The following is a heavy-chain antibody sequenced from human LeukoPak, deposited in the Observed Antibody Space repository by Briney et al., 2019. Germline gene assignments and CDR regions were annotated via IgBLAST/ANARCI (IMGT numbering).Heavy chain of an antibody. CDR1: GGSISSYY. J-gene: IGHJ4*02. CDR3: ARSAAQYGDYGY. Sequence: PSESLSLTCTASGGSISSYYWSWIRQPPGKGLEWIGYIYYSGSTNYNPSLKSRVTISVDTSKNQFSLKLSSVTAADTAVYYCARSAAQYGDYGYWGQGTLVTVSS. V-gene: IGHV4-59*08. CDR2: IYYSGST. D-gene: IGHD4-17*01.